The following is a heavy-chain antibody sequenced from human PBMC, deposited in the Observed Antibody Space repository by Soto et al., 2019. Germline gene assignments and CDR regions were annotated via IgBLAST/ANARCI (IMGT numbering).Heavy chain of an antibody. CDR2: IYYGVNT. CDR1: GGTFSGYC. V-gene: IGHV4-34*08. Sequence: SETLSLTCAVYGGTFSGYCWTWIRQPPGTGLEWIGTIYYGVNTYYNPSLKRRVTISVDTSKNQFSLELTSVTAADTAVYSCAIHPGYCSGTSCYGYYTMDVWGQGTTVTVSS. CDR3: AIHPGYCSGTSCYGYYTMDV. D-gene: IGHD2-2*01. J-gene: IGHJ6*02.